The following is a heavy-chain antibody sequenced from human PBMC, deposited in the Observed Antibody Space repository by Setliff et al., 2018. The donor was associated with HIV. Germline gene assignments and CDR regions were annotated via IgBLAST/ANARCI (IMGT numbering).Heavy chain of an antibody. Sequence: SETLSLTCTVSGGSISSGSYYWSWIRQPAGKGLEWIGRIYTSGSTNYNPSLKSRVTISVDTSKNQFSLKLSSVTAADTAVYYCARDLGSGLYYYGMDAWGQGTTVTVSS. CDR3: ARDLGSGLYYYGMDA. D-gene: IGHD7-27*01. J-gene: IGHJ6*02. CDR2: IYTSGST. CDR1: GGSISSGSYY. V-gene: IGHV4-61*02.